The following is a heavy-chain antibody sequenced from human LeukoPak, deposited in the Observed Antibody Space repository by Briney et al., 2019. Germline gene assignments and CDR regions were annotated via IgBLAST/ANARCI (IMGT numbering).Heavy chain of an antibody. CDR3: AKDTMTTVVLGGYY. CDR2: ISGSGGST. CDR1: GFTFTSYA. J-gene: IGHJ4*02. Sequence: PGGSLRLSCAASGFTFTSYAMSWVRQAPGKGLEWVSAISGSGGSTYYADSVKGRFTISRDNSKNTLYLQMNSLRAEDTAVYYCAKDTMTTVVLGGYYWGQGTLVTVSS. D-gene: IGHD4-23*01. V-gene: IGHV3-23*01.